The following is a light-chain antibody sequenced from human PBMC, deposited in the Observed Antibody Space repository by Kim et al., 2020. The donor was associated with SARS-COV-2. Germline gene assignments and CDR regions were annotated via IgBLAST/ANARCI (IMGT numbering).Light chain of an antibody. CDR2: KAS. Sequence: DIQMTQFPSSLSAYVGDSVTITCRASENIGHWLAWYQQKPGKAPDLLIYKASNLQTGIPSRFSGSGSGTQFTLTITNLQPDDFATYYCQQYDTHWTFGPGTKVDIK. J-gene: IGKJ1*01. CDR3: QQYDTHWT. CDR1: ENIGHW. V-gene: IGKV1-5*03.